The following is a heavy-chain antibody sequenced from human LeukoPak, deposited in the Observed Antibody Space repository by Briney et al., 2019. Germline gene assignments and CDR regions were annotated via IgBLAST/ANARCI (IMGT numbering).Heavy chain of an antibody. CDR1: GFTFSSYD. CDR2: IGTAGDT. J-gene: IGHJ6*02. V-gene: IGHV3-13*01. D-gene: IGHD3-10*01. Sequence: GGSLRLSCAASGFTFSSYDMHWVRQATGKGLEWVSAIGTAGDTYYPGSVKGRFTISRENAKNSLYLQMNSLRAGDTAVYYCARGGITMVRGVIRYYYYGMDVWGQGTTVTVSS. CDR3: ARGGITMVRGVIRYYYYGMDV.